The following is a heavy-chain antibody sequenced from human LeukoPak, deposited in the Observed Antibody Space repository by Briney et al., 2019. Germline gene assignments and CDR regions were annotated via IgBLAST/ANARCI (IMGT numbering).Heavy chain of an antibody. D-gene: IGHD6-6*01. CDR1: GFTFDDYT. CDR3: AKDGGRESSSSFSSYYYYYYMDV. J-gene: IGHJ6*03. V-gene: IGHV3-43*01. CDR2: ISWDGGST. Sequence: GGSLRLSCAASGFTFDDYTMHWVRQAPGKGLEWVSLISWDGGSTYYADSVKGRFTISRDNSKNSLYLQMNSLRTEDTALYYCAKDGGRESSSSFSSYYYYYYMDVWGKGTTVTVSS.